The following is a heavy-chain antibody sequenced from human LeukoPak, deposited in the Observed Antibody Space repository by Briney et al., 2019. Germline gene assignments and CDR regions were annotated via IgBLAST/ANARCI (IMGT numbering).Heavy chain of an antibody. CDR2: MNPGDADA. J-gene: IGHJ4*02. Sequence: GASVKISCKGSGYTFTRYWIAWVRQMPGKGLEWMAIMNPGDADATYSPSFQGQVTVSVDKSVSTAYLQWSSLRAADTAIYYCARRPTSGQYYFDEWGQGTLVTVPS. CDR3: ARRPTSGQYYFDE. CDR1: GYTFTRYW. V-gene: IGHV5-51*01. D-gene: IGHD6-19*01.